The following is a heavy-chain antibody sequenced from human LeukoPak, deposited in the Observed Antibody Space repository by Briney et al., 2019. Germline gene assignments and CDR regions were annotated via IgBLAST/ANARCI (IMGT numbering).Heavy chain of an antibody. D-gene: IGHD4-11*01. J-gene: IGHJ4*02. CDR2: IWYDGSNK. CDR1: GFTFSSYG. V-gene: IGHV3-33*01. Sequence: PGGSLRLSCAASGFTFSSYGMHWVRQAPGKGLEWVAVIWYDGSNKYYADSVKGRFTISRDNSKNTLYLQMNSLRAEDTAVYYCARGRGYSNRPYIYYFDYWGQGTLVTVSS. CDR3: ARGRGYSNRPYIYYFDY.